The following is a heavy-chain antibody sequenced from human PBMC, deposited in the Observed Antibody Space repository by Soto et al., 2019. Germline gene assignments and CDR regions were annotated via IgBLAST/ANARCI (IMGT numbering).Heavy chain of an antibody. D-gene: IGHD3-16*01. V-gene: IGHV3-23*01. CDR2: ISGSGIST. J-gene: IGHJ4*02. CDR3: AKSAGSNAYYPNDY. Sequence: EGQLLESGGGLVQPGGSPRLSCAASGFTFSSYAMTWVRQAPGKGLEWVSSISGSGISTYYADSVKGRFTISRDNSKNTLYLQMNSLRAEDAAVYYCAKSAGSNAYYPNDYWGQGTLVTVSS. CDR1: GFTFSSYA.